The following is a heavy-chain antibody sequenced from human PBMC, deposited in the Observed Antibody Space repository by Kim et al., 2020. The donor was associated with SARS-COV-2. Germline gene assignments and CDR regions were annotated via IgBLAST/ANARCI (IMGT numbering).Heavy chain of an antibody. V-gene: IGHV4-34*01. D-gene: IGHD2-2*02. CDR2: INHSGST. CDR3: ARGPSFGYCSSTSCYKASAFDY. CDR1: GGSFSGYY. J-gene: IGHJ4*02. Sequence: SETLSLTCAVYGGSFSGYYWSWIRQPPGKGLEWIGEINHSGSTNYNPSLKSRVTISVDTSKNQFSLKLSSVTAADTAVYYCARGPSFGYCSSTSCYKASAFDYWGQGTLVTVSS.